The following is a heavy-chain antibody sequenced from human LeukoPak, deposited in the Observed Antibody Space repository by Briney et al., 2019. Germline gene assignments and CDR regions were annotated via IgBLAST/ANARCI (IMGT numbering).Heavy chain of an antibody. CDR1: GGSMNDYY. V-gene: IGHV4-59*01. Sequence: SETLSLTCTVSGGSMNDYYWTCVRQPPGRGLEGIGYIFDIGNTNYNPSLKSRVTISLDTSKNQFSLRLDSVTAADTAVYYCAKGMMPDWFDPWGQGTLVTVSS. CDR2: IFDIGNT. CDR3: AKGMMPDWFDP. J-gene: IGHJ5*02. D-gene: IGHD2-2*01.